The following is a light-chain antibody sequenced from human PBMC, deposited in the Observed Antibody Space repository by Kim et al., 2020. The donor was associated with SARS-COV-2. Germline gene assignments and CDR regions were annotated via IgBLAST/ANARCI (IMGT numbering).Light chain of an antibody. Sequence: ASVGNRITITCRASQGIRNYLAWYQQKPGKVPKLLIYAASTWQSGGPSRFSGSGSGTDFTLTISSLQPEDVATYYCKKYNSAPFTFGPGTKVDIK. V-gene: IGKV1-27*01. CDR2: AAS. CDR1: QGIRNY. J-gene: IGKJ3*01. CDR3: KKYNSAPFT.